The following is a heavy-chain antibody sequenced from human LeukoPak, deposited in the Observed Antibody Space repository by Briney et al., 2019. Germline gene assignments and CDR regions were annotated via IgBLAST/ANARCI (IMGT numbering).Heavy chain of an antibody. Sequence: ASVKVSCKASGYTFTGYYMHWVRQAPGQGLEWMGWINPNSGGTNYAQKFQGRVTMTRNTSIRTAYLELSSLRSEDTAVYYCPRSAGGVATIPAYYYYMDVWGKGNTVTISS. V-gene: IGHV1-2*02. D-gene: IGHD5-12*01. CDR3: PRSAGGVATIPAYYYYMDV. CDR2: INPNSGGT. CDR1: GYTFTGYY. J-gene: IGHJ6*03.